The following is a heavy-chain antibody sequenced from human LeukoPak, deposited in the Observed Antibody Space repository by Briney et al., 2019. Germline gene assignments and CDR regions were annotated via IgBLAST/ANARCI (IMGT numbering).Heavy chain of an antibody. D-gene: IGHD3-22*01. CDR2: INPNSGGT. J-gene: IGHJ4*02. V-gene: IGHV1-2*02. CDR1: GYTFTGYY. CDR3: ARAPHLTMIVVVWFDY. Sequence: ASVKVSCKASGYTFTGYYMHWVRQAPGQGLEWMGWINPNSGGTNYAQKFQGRVTMTRDTSISTAYMELSRLRSDDTAVYYCARAPHLTMIVVVWFDYWGQGTLVTVSS.